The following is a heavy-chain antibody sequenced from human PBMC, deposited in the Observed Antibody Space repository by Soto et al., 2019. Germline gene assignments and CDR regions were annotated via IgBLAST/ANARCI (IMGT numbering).Heavy chain of an antibody. V-gene: IGHV4-34*01. D-gene: IGHD2-2*01. J-gene: IGHJ4*02. Sequence: SETLSLTSAVYGGAFSGYYWSWIRQPPGKGLEWIGEINHIGSTNYNPSLKSRVTISVDTSKNQFSLMLSSVTAADTAVYYCARAGADYCSSTSCYALDYWGQGTLVTVS. CDR3: ARAGADYCSSTSCYALDY. CDR1: GGAFSGYY. CDR2: INHIGST.